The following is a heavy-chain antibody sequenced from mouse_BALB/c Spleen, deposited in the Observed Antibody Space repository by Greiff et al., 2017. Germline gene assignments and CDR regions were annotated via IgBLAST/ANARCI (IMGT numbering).Heavy chain of an antibody. CDR1: GYTFTDYY. Sequence: QVQLKESGAELARPGASVKISCKASGYTFTDYYINWVKQKPGQGLEWIGWIYPGSGNTKYNEKFKGKATLTVDTSSSTAYMQLSSLTSEDTAVYFCAIYYGYDDWYFDVWGAGTTVTVSS. V-gene: IGHV1-84*02. CDR2: IYPGSGNT. J-gene: IGHJ1*01. D-gene: IGHD2-2*01. CDR3: AIYYGYDDWYFDV.